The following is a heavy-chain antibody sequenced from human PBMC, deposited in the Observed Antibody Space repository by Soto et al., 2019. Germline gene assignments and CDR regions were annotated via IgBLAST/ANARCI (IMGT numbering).Heavy chain of an antibody. CDR3: TTWGIYYYYGMDV. J-gene: IGHJ6*02. CDR1: GFTFSNAW. Sequence: EVQLVESGGGLVKPGGSLRLSCAASGFTFSNAWMSWVRQAPGKGLEWVGRIKSKTDGGTTDYAAPVKGRFTISRDDSKNTLYLQMNSLKTEDTAVYYCTTWGIYYYYGMDVWGQGTTVTVSS. V-gene: IGHV3-15*01. D-gene: IGHD7-27*01. CDR2: IKSKTDGGTT.